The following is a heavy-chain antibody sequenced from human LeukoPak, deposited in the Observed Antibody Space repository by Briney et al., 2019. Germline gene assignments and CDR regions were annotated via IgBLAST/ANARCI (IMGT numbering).Heavy chain of an antibody. CDR1: GFTFGDYS. J-gene: IGHJ4*02. V-gene: IGHV3-49*03. Sequence: GGSLRLSCTGSGFTFGDYSMTWFHQAPGKGLEWVSFIRNKVAGGTAEYAASVKDRFTISRDDSKSIAYLQMNSLKTEDTAVYYCTRDRVMTDYWGQGTLVTVSS. CDR2: IRNKVAGGTA. D-gene: IGHD2-21*01. CDR3: TRDRVMTDY.